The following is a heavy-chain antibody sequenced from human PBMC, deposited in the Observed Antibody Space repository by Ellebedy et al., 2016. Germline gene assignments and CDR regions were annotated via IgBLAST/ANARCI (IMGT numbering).Heavy chain of an antibody. CDR3: ARDSVDSSGWPHDY. V-gene: IGHV1-18*01. Sequence: ASVKVSXXASGYTFTSYGISWVRQAPGQGLEWMGWISAYNGNTNYAQKLQGRVTMTTDTSTSTAYMELRSLRSDDTAVYYCARDSVDSSGWPHDYWGQGTLVTVSS. D-gene: IGHD6-19*01. CDR2: ISAYNGNT. J-gene: IGHJ4*02. CDR1: GYTFTSYG.